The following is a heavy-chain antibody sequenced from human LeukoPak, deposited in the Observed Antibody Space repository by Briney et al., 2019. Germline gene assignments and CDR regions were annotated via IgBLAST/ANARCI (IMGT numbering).Heavy chain of an antibody. CDR3: ARGLFGGTNWFDP. CDR2: NYHSGST. D-gene: IGHD3-10*02. CDR1: GGSISSGGYN. V-gene: IGHV4-30-2*01. J-gene: IGHJ5*02. Sequence: HSETLSLICAVSGGSISSGGYNWSWIRQPPGKGLEWIGYNYHSGSTYYTPSLKSRVTIYADRSKNQFSLQLSSVAAADSAVYYCARGLFGGTNWFDPLGQGTLVTVSS.